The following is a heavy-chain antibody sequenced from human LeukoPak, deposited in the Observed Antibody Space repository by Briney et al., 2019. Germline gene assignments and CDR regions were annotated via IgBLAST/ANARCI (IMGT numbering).Heavy chain of an antibody. D-gene: IGHD6-13*01. V-gene: IGHV3-74*01. CDR2: INSVGSST. Sequence: GGSLRLSCAAAGFTFSSYWMRWVRQAPGEGRGWVARINSVGSSTIYADSVKGRFTISRDTAKNPLYLQMNRLRAEGTAVYYCARDRRRGIAAAGIIDYWGQGTLVTVSS. J-gene: IGHJ4*02. CDR1: GFTFSSYW. CDR3: ARDRRRGIAAAGIIDY.